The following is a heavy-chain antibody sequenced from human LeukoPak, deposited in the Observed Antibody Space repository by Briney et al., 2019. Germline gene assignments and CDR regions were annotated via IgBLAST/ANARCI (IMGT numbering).Heavy chain of an antibody. CDR3: AREKEQWLVFDY. V-gene: IGHV4-4*02. CDR2: IYHSGST. D-gene: IGHD6-19*01. J-gene: IGHJ4*02. Sequence: ASETLSLTCAVSGGSISSSNWWSWVRQPPGKGLEWIGEIYHSGSTNYSPSLKSRVTISVDKSKNQFSLKLSSVTAADTAVYYCAREKEQWLVFDYWGQGTLVTVSS. CDR1: GGSISSSNW.